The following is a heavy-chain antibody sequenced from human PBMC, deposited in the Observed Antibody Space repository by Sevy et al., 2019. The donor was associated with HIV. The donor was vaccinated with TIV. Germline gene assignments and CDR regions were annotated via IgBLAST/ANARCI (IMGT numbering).Heavy chain of an antibody. D-gene: IGHD1-26*01. CDR1: GFTFSSYA. CDR3: ARDRRLGWELLTAFDY. Sequence: GGSLRLSCAASGFTFSSYAMHWVRQAPGKGLEWVAVISYDGSNKYYAYSVKGRFTISRDNSKNTLYLQMNSLRAEDTAVYYCARDRRLGWELLTAFDYWGQGTLVTVSS. CDR2: ISYDGSNK. J-gene: IGHJ4*02. V-gene: IGHV3-30-3*01.